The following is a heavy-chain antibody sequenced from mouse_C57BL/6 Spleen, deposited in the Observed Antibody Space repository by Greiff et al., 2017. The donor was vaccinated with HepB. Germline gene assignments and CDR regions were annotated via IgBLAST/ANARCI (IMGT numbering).Heavy chain of an antibody. CDR2: IYPNSGGT. CDR3: ARGVNSYYYAMDY. D-gene: IGHD1-3*01. V-gene: IGHV1-72*01. Sequence: QVQLQQPGAELVKPGASVKLSCKASGYTFTSYWMSWVKQRPGRGLEWIGRIYPNSGGTKYNEKFKSKATLTVDKPSSTAYMQLSSLTSEDSAVYYFARGVNSYYYAMDYWGKGTSVTVAS. J-gene: IGHJ4*01. CDR1: GYTFTSYW.